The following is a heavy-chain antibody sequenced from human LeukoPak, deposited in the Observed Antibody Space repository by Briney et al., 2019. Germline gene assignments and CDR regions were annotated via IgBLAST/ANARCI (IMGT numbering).Heavy chain of an antibody. CDR1: GFPFSSYA. CDR2: ISGSGGST. CDR3: AKEGIAAAGTGDAFDI. V-gene: IGHV3-23*01. Sequence: GSLRLSCAASGFPFSSYAMSWVRPAPGKGLEWVSAISGSGGSTYYADSVKGRFTISRDNSKNTLYLQMNSLRAEDTAVYYCAKEGIAAAGTGDAFDIWGQGTMVTVSS. J-gene: IGHJ3*02. D-gene: IGHD6-13*01.